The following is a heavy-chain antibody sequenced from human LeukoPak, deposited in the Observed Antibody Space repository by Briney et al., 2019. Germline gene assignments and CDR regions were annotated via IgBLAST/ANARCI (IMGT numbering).Heavy chain of an antibody. V-gene: IGHV3-30*03. CDR3: ARSSHYDILTGYSEEDAFDI. Sequence: PGGSLRLSCAASGFTFSTYGMHWVRQAPGKGLDWLAVISYDGGNKYYADSVKGRFTISRDTSKNTLYLQMNSLRVEDTAVYYCARSSHYDILTGYSEEDAFDIWGQGTMVTVSS. D-gene: IGHD3-9*01. CDR2: ISYDGGNK. J-gene: IGHJ3*02. CDR1: GFTFSTYG.